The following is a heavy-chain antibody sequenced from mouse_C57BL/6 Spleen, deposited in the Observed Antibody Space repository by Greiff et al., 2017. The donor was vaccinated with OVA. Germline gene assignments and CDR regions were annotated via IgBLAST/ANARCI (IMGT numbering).Heavy chain of an antibody. V-gene: IGHV1-19*01. CDR1: GYTFTDYY. Sequence: VQLQQSGPVLVKPGASVKMSCKASGYTFTDYYMNWVKQSHGKSLEWIGVINPYNGGTSYNQKFKGKATLTVDKSSSTAYMELNSLTSEDSAVYYCARGGPSTTPFAYWGQGTLVTVSA. CDR3: ARGGPSTTPFAY. D-gene: IGHD2-1*01. J-gene: IGHJ3*01. CDR2: INPYNGGT.